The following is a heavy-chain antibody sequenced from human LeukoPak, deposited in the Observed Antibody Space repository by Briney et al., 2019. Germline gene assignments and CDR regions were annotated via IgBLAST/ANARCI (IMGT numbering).Heavy chain of an antibody. D-gene: IGHD4-23*01. V-gene: IGHV1-2*02. CDR3: ARLTPVGIPPDVFDI. Sequence: ASVKVSCKASGYTFTDYYMHWVRQAPGQGLEWMGWINPNSGGTNFAQRFQGRVTMTRDTSFSTAYMELTRLGSDDTAVYYCARLTPVGIPPDVFDIWGQGTMVTVSS. CDR2: INPNSGGT. J-gene: IGHJ3*02. CDR1: GYTFTDYY.